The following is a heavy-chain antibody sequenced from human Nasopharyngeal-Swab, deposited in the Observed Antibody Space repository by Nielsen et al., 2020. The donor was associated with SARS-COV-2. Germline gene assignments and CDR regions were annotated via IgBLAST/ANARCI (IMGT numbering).Heavy chain of an antibody. CDR3: ARDPGDYGPAEFDP. CDR2: IYYSGST. D-gene: IGHD4/OR15-4a*01. CDR1: GCPISSYS. V-gene: IGHV4-59*01. Sequence: SETLSLTCTASGCPISSYSWSWIRQPPGKGLEWIGYIYYSGSTNYNPSLKSRVTMSVDTSKNQFSLKLSSVTAADTAVYYCARDPGDYGPAEFDPWGQGTLVTVSS. J-gene: IGHJ5*02.